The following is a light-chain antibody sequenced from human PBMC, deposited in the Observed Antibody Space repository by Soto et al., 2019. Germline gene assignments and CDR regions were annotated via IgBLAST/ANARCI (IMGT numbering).Light chain of an antibody. CDR2: EIN. Sequence: QSALTQPASVSGSPGQSITISCTGTSSDIGGFKYVSWYQQHPGKAPKLMIYEINNRPSGASNRFSGSKSGNTASLTISGLQAEDEADYYCSSFTNSDTWVFGGGTKLTVL. V-gene: IGLV2-14*01. CDR3: SSFTNSDTWV. J-gene: IGLJ3*02. CDR1: SSDIGGFKY.